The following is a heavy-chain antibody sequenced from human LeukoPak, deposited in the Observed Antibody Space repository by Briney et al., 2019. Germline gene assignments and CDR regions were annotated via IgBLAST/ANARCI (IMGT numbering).Heavy chain of an antibody. V-gene: IGHV1-2*02. J-gene: IGHJ4*02. Sequence: GASVKVSCKASGYTLTDSYMHWVRQAPGQGLEWMGWINPNSGGTNYAQKFQGRVTMTRDTSITTAYMDLSRLRSDDTAVYYCARGVGGNARWRNFDWSKKIPMRDYFDYWGQGTLVTVSS. CDR2: INPNSGGT. CDR1: GYTLTDSY. D-gene: IGHD3-9*01. CDR3: ARGVGGNARWRNFDWSKKIPMRDYFDY.